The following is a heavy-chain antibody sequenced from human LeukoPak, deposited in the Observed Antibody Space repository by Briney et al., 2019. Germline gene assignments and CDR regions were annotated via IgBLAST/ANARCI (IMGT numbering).Heavy chain of an antibody. V-gene: IGHV3-7*01. CDR3: AREKVEAAAGGPFDY. CDR2: IKQDGSEK. Sequence: PGGSLRLSCAASGFTFSSYWMSWVRQAPGKGLEWVANIKQDGSEKYYVDSVKGRFTISRDNAKNSLYLQVNSLRAEDTVVYYCAREKVEAAAGGPFDYWGQGTLVTVSS. D-gene: IGHD6-13*01. J-gene: IGHJ4*02. CDR1: GFTFSSYW.